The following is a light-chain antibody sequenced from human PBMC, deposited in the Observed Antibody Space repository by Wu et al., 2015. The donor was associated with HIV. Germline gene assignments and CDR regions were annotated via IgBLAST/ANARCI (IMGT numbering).Light chain of an antibody. CDR3: QQYGSSSWT. Sequence: EIVLTQSPGXLSLSPGERATLSCRASQSVSSSYLAWYQQKPGQAPRLLIYGASSRATGIPDRFSGSGSGTDSTLTISRLEPEDFAVYYCQQYGSSSWTFGQGTKVEIK. CDR1: QSVSSSY. V-gene: IGKV3-20*01. CDR2: GAS. J-gene: IGKJ1*01.